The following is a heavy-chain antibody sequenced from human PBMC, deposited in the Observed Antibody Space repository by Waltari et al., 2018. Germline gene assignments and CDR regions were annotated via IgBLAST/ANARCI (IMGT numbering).Heavy chain of an antibody. Sequence: EVQLVQSGAEVKKPGESLKISCKGSGYSFTSYWIGWLRPMPGKGLEWMGIIYPGDSDTRYSPAFQGQVTISADKSNSTAYLQWSSLKASDTAMYYCARHTRPDGSGNFDYWGQGTLVTVSS. CDR3: ARHTRPDGSGNFDY. CDR1: GYSFTSYW. D-gene: IGHD3-10*01. V-gene: IGHV5-51*01. J-gene: IGHJ4*02. CDR2: IYPGDSDT.